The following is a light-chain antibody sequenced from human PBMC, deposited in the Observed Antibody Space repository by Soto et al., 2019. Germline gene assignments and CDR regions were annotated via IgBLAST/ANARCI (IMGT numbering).Light chain of an antibody. Sequence: EIVLTQSPATLSLSPGERATLSCRASQSVSAYLAWYQQKPGQAPRFLIYDASNRATGIPARFSGSVSGTDFTLTISRLEPEDSAVYYCQQRGSWPLTFGGGTKVEIK. CDR3: QQRGSWPLT. CDR1: QSVSAY. J-gene: IGKJ4*01. V-gene: IGKV3-11*01. CDR2: DAS.